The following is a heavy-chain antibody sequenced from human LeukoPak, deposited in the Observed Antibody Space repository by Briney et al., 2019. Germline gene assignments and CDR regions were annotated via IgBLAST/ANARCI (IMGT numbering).Heavy chain of an antibody. J-gene: IGHJ4*02. Sequence: ASVKVSCKASGYTFTSYYMHWVRQAPGQGLEWMGIINPSGGSTSYAQTFQGRVTMTRDTSTSTVYMELSSLRSEDTAVYYCARGGRKDCSGGSCYSDYFDYWGQGTLVTVSS. V-gene: IGHV1-46*01. CDR1: GYTFTSYY. D-gene: IGHD2-15*01. CDR2: INPSGGST. CDR3: ARGGRKDCSGGSCYSDYFDY.